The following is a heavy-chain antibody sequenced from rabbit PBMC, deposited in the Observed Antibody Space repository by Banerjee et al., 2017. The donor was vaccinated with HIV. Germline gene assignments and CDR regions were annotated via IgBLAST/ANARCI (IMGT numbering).Heavy chain of an antibody. CDR2: IYTGSGST. J-gene: IGHJ4*01. Sequence: QSLEESGGDLVKPGASLTLTCKASGFSFSSGYWICWVRQAPGKGLEWIGCIYTGSGSTYYANWAKGRFTISKTSSTTVTLQMTSLTAADTATYFCARGISYVGVGYACYFNLWGPGTLVTVS. V-gene: IGHV1S40*01. CDR1: GFSFSSGYW. CDR3: ARGISYVGVGYACYFNL. D-gene: IGHD6-1*01.